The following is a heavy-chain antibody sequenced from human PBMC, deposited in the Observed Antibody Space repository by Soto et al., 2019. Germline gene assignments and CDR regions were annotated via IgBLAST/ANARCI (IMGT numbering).Heavy chain of an antibody. CDR2: TYYRSKWYN. D-gene: IGHD6-6*01. CDR1: GDSVSSNSAA. J-gene: IGHJ6*02. V-gene: IGHV6-1*01. Sequence: QTLSLTCAISGDSVSSNSAAWNWIRQSPSRGLEWLGRTYYRSKWYNDYAVSVKSRITINPDTSKNQFSLQLNSVTPEDTAVYYCARARDSSSSDYFYYYYGMDVWGQGTTVTVSS. CDR3: ARARDSSSSDYFYYYYGMDV.